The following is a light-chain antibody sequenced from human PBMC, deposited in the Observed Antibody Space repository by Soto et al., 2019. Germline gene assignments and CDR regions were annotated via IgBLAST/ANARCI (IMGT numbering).Light chain of an antibody. Sequence: QSALTQPPTVSGSAGQSITISCSGTRSDIGSYNYVAWYQQFPGKTPKILIYGVSNRPSGVSSRFSGSKSGNTASLTISGLQAEDEADYYCISYTGSSTSYVVGSGTKV. V-gene: IGLV2-14*01. CDR2: GVS. CDR1: RSDIGSYNY. J-gene: IGLJ1*01. CDR3: ISYTGSSTSYV.